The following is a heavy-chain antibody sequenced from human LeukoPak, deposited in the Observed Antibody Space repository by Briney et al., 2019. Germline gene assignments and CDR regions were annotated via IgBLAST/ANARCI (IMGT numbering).Heavy chain of an antibody. J-gene: IGHJ4*02. D-gene: IGHD3-10*01. CDR2: IIPILGIA. CDR1: GGTFSSYT. V-gene: IGHV1-69*02. CDR3: ARAYYGSGSYLGFDY. Sequence: SVKVSCKASGGTFSSYTISWVRQAPGQGLEWMGRIIPILGIANSAQKFQGRVTITADKSTSTAYMELSSLRSEDTAVYYCARAYYGSGSYLGFDYWGQGTLVTVSS.